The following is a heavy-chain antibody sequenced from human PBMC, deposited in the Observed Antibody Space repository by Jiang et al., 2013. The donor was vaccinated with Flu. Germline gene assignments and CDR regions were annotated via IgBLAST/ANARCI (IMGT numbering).Heavy chain of an antibody. CDR1: GFTFSTSA. J-gene: IGHJ5*01. V-gene: IGHV3-23*01. CDR2: ISRSGHTV. CDR3: TKDGGFLDS. D-gene: IGHD2-15*01. Sequence: VQLLESGGGLVQPGGSLRLSCAASGFTFSTSAMRWVRQAPGKGLEWVSVISRSGHTVFYADSVKGRFTISRDNSKNTVFLQINSLRDEDTAVYYCTKDGGFLDSWGLGTLVTVSS.